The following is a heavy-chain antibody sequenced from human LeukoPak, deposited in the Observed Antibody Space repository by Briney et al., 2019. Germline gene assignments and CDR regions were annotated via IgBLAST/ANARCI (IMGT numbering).Heavy chain of an antibody. CDR3: ARDGSGWNDY. CDR2: IYYSGST. Sequence: SETLSLTCIVSGGSISSSSYYWGWIRQPPGKGLEWIGSIYYSGSTYYNPSLKSRVTTSVDTSKKQFSLKLSSVTAADTAVYYCARDGSGWNDYWGQGTLVTVSS. D-gene: IGHD6-19*01. CDR1: GGSISSSSYY. J-gene: IGHJ4*02. V-gene: IGHV4-39*07.